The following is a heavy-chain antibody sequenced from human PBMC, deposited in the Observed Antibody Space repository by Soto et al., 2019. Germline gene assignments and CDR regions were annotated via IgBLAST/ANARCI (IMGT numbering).Heavy chain of an antibody. J-gene: IGHJ6*03. D-gene: IGHD6-13*01. Sequence: GSGPTLVNPTQTLTLTCTFSGFSLSTSGMCVSWIRQPPGKALEWLARIDWDDDKYYSTSLKTRLTISKDTSKNQVVLTMTNMDPVDTATYYCARIPSSSWYSGYYYMDVWGKGTTVTVSS. CDR3: ARIPSSSWYSGYYYMDV. V-gene: IGHV2-70*11. CDR1: GFSLSTSGMC. CDR2: IDWDDDK.